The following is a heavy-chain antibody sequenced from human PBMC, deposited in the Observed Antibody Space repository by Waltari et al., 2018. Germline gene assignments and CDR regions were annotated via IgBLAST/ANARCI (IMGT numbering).Heavy chain of an antibody. CDR2: INRDGSDT. Sequence: EGQLVESGGGLVQPGGSLKLSCAASGFAFSSFWMHWVRQVPGQGLVWVSRINRDGSDTSYADSVRGRFTVSRDNAKNMVYLKTKSLRAEDTAIYYCTRDSPSWIWGQGTMVSVSS. J-gene: IGHJ3*02. CDR3: TRDSPSWI. CDR1: GFAFSSFW. V-gene: IGHV3-74*01.